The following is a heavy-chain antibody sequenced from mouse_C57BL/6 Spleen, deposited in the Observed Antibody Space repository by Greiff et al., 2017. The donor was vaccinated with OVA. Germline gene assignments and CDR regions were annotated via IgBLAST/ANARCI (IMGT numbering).Heavy chain of an antibody. Sequence: VQLQQSGAELVKPGASVKLSCTASGFNIKDYYMHWVKQRTEQGLEWIGRIDPEDGETKYAPQFQGKATITADTSSNTAYLQLSSLTSEDTAVYYCARYYDYGGFDYWGQGTTLTVSS. CDR3: ARYYDYGGFDY. V-gene: IGHV14-2*01. CDR1: GFNIKDYY. D-gene: IGHD2-4*01. CDR2: IDPEDGET. J-gene: IGHJ2*01.